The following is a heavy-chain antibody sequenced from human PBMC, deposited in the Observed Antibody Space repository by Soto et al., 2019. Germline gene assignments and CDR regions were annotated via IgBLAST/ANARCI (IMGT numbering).Heavy chain of an antibody. D-gene: IGHD3-9*01. CDR1: GGSFSGYY. V-gene: IGHV4-34*01. CDR2: INDRGSI. Sequence: QVQLQQWGAGPLRPLETLSLTCGVSGGSFSGYYWAWIRQSPGKGLEWIGEINDRGSINYNPSLKSRVSISVDTSKKPYSLNLRSVTAADTAVYYCARESHDILTGPPWVWYFDLWGRGTLVTVSS. J-gene: IGHJ2*01. CDR3: ARESHDILTGPPWVWYFDL.